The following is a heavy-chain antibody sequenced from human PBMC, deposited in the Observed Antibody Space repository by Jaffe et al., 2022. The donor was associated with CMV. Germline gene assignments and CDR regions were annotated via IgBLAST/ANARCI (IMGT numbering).Heavy chain of an antibody. J-gene: IGHJ4*02. V-gene: IGHV5-51*01. CDR1: GYSFTSYW. D-gene: IGHD3-22*01. CDR3: ARRYYYDSSGYYDAAESPGYFDY. Sequence: EVQLVQSGAEVKKPGESLKISCKGSGYSFTSYWIGWVRQMPGKGLEWMGIIYPGDSDTRYSPSFQGQVTISADKSISTAYLQWSSLKASDTAMYYCARRYYYDSSGYYDAAESPGYFDYWGQGTLVTVSS. CDR2: IYPGDSDT.